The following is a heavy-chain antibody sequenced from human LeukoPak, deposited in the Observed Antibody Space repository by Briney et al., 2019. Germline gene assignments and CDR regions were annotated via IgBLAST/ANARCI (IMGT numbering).Heavy chain of an antibody. J-gene: IGHJ5*02. Sequence: SETLSLTCTVSGGSISSYYGSWIRQPPGKGLEWIGYIYYSGSTNYNPSLKSRVTISVDTSKNQFSLKLSSLTAADTAVYYCTRHVRKRGIAVAGTPGWFDPWGQGTLVTVSS. CDR1: GGSISSYY. D-gene: IGHD6-19*01. V-gene: IGHV4-59*08. CDR2: IYYSGST. CDR3: TRHVRKRGIAVAGTPGWFDP.